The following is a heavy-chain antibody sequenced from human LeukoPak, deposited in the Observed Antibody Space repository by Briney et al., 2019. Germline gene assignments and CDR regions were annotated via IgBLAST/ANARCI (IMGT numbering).Heavy chain of an antibody. CDR3: ARGTVAGSVFNLAKTKFDY. CDR2: IYYSGTT. D-gene: IGHD6-19*01. CDR1: GGSISSGTYY. V-gene: IGHV4-39*01. Sequence: SETLSLTCTVSGGSISSGTYYWGWIRQPPGKGLECIGSIYYSGTTDYNPSLKSRVTISVNTSKNQFSLKLSSVTAADTAVYYCARGTVAGSVFNLAKTKFDYWGQGTLVTVSS. J-gene: IGHJ4*02.